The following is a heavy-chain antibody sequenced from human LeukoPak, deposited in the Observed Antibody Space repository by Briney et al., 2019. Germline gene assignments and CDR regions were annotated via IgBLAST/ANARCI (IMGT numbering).Heavy chain of an antibody. CDR2: MHYGGTS. J-gene: IGHJ4*02. V-gene: IGHV4-4*02. D-gene: IGHD3-10*01. CDR1: GGSISSSNW. Sequence: PSGTLSLTCAVSGGSISSSNWWSWVRQPPGKGLEWIGEMHYGGTSNYNPSLKSRVTISVDKSKNQFSLRLSSVTAADTAVYYCAGANYYYGSGSVYFDSWGQGTLVTVSS. CDR3: AGANYYYGSGSVYFDS.